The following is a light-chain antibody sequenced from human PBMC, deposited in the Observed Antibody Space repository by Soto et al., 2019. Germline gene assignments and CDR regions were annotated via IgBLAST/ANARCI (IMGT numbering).Light chain of an antibody. J-gene: IGKJ4*01. Sequence: AIRMTQSPSSFSASPGDRVTITCRASQSISRYLAWYQQKPGKAPKLLIYAASTLESGVPSRFSGSGSGTDFTLTISCLESEDFATYYCQQYYSYPFTFGGGTKVEIK. CDR2: AAS. CDR3: QQYYSYPFT. CDR1: QSISRY. V-gene: IGKV1-8*01.